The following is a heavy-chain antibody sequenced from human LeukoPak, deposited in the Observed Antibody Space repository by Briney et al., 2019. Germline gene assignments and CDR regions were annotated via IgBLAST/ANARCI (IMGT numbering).Heavy chain of an antibody. Sequence: GESLKISCKGSGYSFTSYWISWVRQMPGKGLEWMGRIDPSDSYTNYSPSFQGHVTISADESISTAYLQWSSLKASDTAMYYCARHYENDIVVVVGVDYWGQGTLVTVSS. CDR2: IDPSDSYT. CDR1: GYSFTSYW. V-gene: IGHV5-10-1*01. D-gene: IGHD2-15*01. CDR3: ARHYENDIVVVVGVDY. J-gene: IGHJ4*02.